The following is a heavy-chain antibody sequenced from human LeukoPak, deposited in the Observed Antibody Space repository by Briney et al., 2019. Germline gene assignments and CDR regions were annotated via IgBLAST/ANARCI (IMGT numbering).Heavy chain of an antibody. V-gene: IGHV4-31*11. D-gene: IGHD3-10*01. CDR2: IYYSGST. Sequence: SETLSLTCAVSGGSISSGGYSWSWIRQHPGKGLEWIGYIYYSGSTYYNPSLKSRVTISVDTSKNQFSLKLSSVTAADTAVYYCARGRSWITMVRGAKGSFFDYWGQGTLVTVSS. J-gene: IGHJ4*02. CDR1: GGSISSGGYS. CDR3: ARGRSWITMVRGAKGSFFDY.